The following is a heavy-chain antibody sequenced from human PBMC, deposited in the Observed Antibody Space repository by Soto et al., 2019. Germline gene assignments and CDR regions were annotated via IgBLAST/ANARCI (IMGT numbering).Heavy chain of an antibody. V-gene: IGHV3-23*01. CDR1: GFTFSSYA. J-gene: IGHJ6*03. CDR3: AKNGWSSNRMDV. Sequence: GGSLRLSCAASGFTFSSYAMSWVRQAPGKGLEWVSVISSSAGSTYYADSVKGRFTISRDSSKNTLYLQMNSLRAEDTAVYYCAKNGWSSNRMDVWGKGTTVTVSS. D-gene: IGHD6-13*01. CDR2: ISSSAGST.